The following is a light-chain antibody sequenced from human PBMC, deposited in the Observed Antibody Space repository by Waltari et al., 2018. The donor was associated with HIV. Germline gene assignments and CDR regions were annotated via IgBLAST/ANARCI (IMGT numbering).Light chain of an antibody. CDR2: RGT. CDR3: NSYSYSHHFA. V-gene: IGLV2-14*01. J-gene: IGLJ3*02. Sequence: QSVLTQPASVSGSPGPSISISCPATDRAIGFSNFFSWYQHLPGKAPRLIIYRGTARASGISSRFSASKSGNTASLSISGLQLEDEGDYYCNSYSYSHHFAFGGGTTLTVL. CDR1: DRAIGFSNF.